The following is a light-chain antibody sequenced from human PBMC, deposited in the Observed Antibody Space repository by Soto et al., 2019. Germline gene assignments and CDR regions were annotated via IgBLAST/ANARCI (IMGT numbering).Light chain of an antibody. Sequence: AIQMTQSPSSLSASVGDRVTITCRASQDISDDVGWYQQTPGKAPKLLISGASRLQSGVPSRFSGSGSGAAFTLTITSLRPQDSATYYCLQNHNYPRTFGQGTKVDIX. CDR1: QDISDD. CDR2: GAS. J-gene: IGKJ1*01. V-gene: IGKV1-6*01. CDR3: LQNHNYPRT.